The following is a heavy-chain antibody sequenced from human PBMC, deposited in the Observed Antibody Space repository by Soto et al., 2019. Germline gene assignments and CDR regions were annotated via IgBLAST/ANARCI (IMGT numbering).Heavy chain of an antibody. CDR2: ISGSGGST. CDR3: AKGSIDIVVVPAASNYYYYMDV. Sequence: GGSLRLSCAASGFTFSSYAMSWVRQAPGKGLEWVSAISGSGGSTYYADSVKGRFTISRDNSKNTLYLQMNSLRAEDTAVYYCAKGSIDIVVVPAASNYYYYMDVWGKGTTVTVSS. D-gene: IGHD2-2*01. J-gene: IGHJ6*03. V-gene: IGHV3-23*01. CDR1: GFTFSSYA.